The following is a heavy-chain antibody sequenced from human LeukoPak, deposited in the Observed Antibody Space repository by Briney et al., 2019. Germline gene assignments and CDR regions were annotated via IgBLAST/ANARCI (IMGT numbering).Heavy chain of an antibody. V-gene: IGHV1-2*02. CDR1: GYTFTGYY. CDR3: ARVRPETDAFDI. J-gene: IGHJ3*02. CDR2: INPNSGGT. Sequence: ASVKVSCKASGYTFTGYYMHWVRQAPGQGLEWMGWINPNSGGTNYAQKFQGRVTMTRDTSISTAYMELSRLRSDDTAVYYCARVRPETDAFDIWGQGTMVTVSS.